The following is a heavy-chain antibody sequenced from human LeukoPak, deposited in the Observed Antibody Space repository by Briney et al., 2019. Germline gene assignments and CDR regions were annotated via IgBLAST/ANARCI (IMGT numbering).Heavy chain of an antibody. Sequence: ASVKVSCKASGYTFTRYYMHWVRQAPGQGLEWMGWINPNSGGTNYAQKFQGWVTMTRDTSISTAYMELSRLRSDDTAVYYCARAPRGYSYGPFDYWGQGTLVTVSS. CDR2: INPNSGGT. J-gene: IGHJ4*02. D-gene: IGHD5-18*01. CDR3: ARAPRGYSYGPFDY. CDR1: GYTFTRYY. V-gene: IGHV1-2*04.